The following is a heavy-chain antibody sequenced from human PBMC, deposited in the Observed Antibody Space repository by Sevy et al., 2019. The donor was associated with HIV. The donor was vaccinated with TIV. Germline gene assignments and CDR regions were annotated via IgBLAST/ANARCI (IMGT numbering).Heavy chain of an antibody. CDR3: ARGLLARPRGDYWYFDL. D-gene: IGHD6-6*01. J-gene: IGHJ2*01. CDR1: GFTFSTYA. Sequence: GGSLRLSCTASGFTFSTYAMSWVRQAPGKGLEWVSGISGSASTTYYGGAAYYAGSGKGRFTITRDKAKKTLYLEMNSLRDEDSAVFHCARGLLARPRGDYWYFDLWGRGTLVTVSS. V-gene: IGHV3-23*01. CDR2: ISGSASTTYYGGAA.